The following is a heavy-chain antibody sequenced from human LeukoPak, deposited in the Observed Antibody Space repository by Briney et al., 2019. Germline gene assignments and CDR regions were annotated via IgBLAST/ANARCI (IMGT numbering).Heavy chain of an antibody. CDR2: ISNSGST. CDR1: GGSISSHC. D-gene: IGHD2-15*01. Sequence: SETLSLTCTVSGGSISSHCWTWIRQSPVKGLEWIGDISNSGSTSYNPSPKSRVTISIDTSKNQFSLKLSSVTAADTAVYYCGRDALVGYFSYYYMDVWGKGTTVTVSS. CDR3: GRDALVGYFSYYYMDV. V-gene: IGHV4-59*11. J-gene: IGHJ6*03.